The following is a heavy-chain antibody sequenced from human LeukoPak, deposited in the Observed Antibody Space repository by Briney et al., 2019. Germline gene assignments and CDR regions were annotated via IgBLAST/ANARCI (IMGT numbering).Heavy chain of an antibody. V-gene: IGHV4-59*08. CDR2: IYYSGST. D-gene: IGHD3-16*01. CDR3: SRFAGKRNGMDV. Sequence: PSETLSLTCTVSGGSISSYYWSWIRQPPGKGLEWIGYIYYSGSTNYNPSLKSRVTISVDTSKNQFSLKLSSVTAADTAVYYCSRFAGKRNGMDVWGQGTTVTVSS. J-gene: IGHJ6*02. CDR1: GGSISSYY.